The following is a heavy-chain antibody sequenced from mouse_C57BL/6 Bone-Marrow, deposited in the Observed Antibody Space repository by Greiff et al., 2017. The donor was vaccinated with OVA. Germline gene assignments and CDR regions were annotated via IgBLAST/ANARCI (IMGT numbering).Heavy chain of an antibody. CDR3: ARKGLYGNYWYFDV. CDR2: IYPGSGNT. V-gene: IGHV1-76*01. CDR1: GYTFTDYY. D-gene: IGHD2-1*01. J-gene: IGHJ1*03. Sequence: QVQLKQSGAELVRPGASVKLSCKASGYTFTDYYINWVKQRPGQGLEWIARIYPGSGNTYYNEKFKGKATLTAEKSSSTAYMQLSSLTSEDSAVYFCARKGLYGNYWYFDVWGTGTTVTVSS.